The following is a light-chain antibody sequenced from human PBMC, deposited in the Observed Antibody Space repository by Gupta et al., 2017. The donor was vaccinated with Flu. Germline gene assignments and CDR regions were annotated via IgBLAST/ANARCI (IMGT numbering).Light chain of an antibody. Sequence: DIVMTQSPDSLVVSLGERATISCKSSQNVLYNSNQKNYLAWYQQKPGQPPRLLIVWASTRASGVPDRFSGSGSETDFTLTISSLQAEDAAVYYCQQSYGNPPTFGQGTKLEIK. V-gene: IGKV4-1*01. CDR1: QNVLYNSNQKNY. CDR2: WAS. J-gene: IGKJ2*01. CDR3: QQSYGNPPT.